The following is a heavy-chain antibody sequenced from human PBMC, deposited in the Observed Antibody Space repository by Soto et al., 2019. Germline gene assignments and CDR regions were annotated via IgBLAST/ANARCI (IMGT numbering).Heavy chain of an antibody. D-gene: IGHD3-22*01. J-gene: IGHJ5*02. CDR1: GGSISSSSYY. CDR2: IYYSGST. V-gene: IGHV4-39*01. Sequence: QLQLQESGPGLVKPSETLSLTCTVSGGSISSSSYYWGWIRQPPGKGLEWIGSIYYSGSTYYNPSLKSRVTISVDTSKNQFSLKLSSVTAADTAVYYCARHLGSITMIVVVGGAWFDPWGQGTLVTVSS. CDR3: ARHLGSITMIVVVGGAWFDP.